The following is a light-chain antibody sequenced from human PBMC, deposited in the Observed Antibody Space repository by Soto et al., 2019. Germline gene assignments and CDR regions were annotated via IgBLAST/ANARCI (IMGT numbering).Light chain of an antibody. Sequence: DIVMTQSPDSLAVSLGERATINCKSSQSVLYSSNNKNYLSWYQQKPGQPPKLLIYLASTRESGVTDRFSGRGSGTDFTLTISSLQAEDVAVYYCQQYYSTWYTFGQGTKLEIK. CDR3: QQYYSTWYT. J-gene: IGKJ2*01. V-gene: IGKV4-1*01. CDR1: QSVLYSSNNKNY. CDR2: LAS.